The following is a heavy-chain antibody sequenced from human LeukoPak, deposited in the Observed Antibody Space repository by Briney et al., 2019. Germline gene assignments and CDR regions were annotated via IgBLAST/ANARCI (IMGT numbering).Heavy chain of an antibody. CDR2: IYYSGST. CDR3: ARVDYYDSSGYGY. Sequence: SETLSLTCTVSGGSISSYYWSWIRQPPGKGLEWIGYIYYSGSTNYNPSLKSRVTISVDTSKNQFSLKLSSVTAADTAVYYCARVDYYDSSGYGYWGQGTLVTVSS. J-gene: IGHJ4*02. D-gene: IGHD3-22*01. CDR1: GGSISSYY. V-gene: IGHV4-59*01.